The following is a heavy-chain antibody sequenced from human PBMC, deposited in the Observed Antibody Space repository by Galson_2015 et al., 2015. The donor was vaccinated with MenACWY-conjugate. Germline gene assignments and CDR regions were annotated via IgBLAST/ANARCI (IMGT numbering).Heavy chain of an antibody. D-gene: IGHD3/OR15-3a*01. V-gene: IGHV3-9*01. Sequence: SLRLSCAASGFTFDDYAMHWVRQAPGKGLEWVSGISWNSASMGYGDSVKGRFTISRDNAKNSVYLQMNSLRSEDTAVYYCVRPIMTFVAVRSLDSWGQGTVVTVSS. J-gene: IGHJ5*01. CDR1: GFTFDDYA. CDR3: VRPIMTFVAVRSLDS. CDR2: ISWNSASM.